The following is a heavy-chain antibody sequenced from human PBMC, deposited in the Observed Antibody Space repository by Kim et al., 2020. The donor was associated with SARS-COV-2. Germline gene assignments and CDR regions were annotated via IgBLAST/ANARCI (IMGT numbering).Heavy chain of an antibody. Sequence: ASVKVSCKASGYTFTGYYMNWVRQVPGQGLEWMGRINPNSGGTNYARKFQGRVTMPRDTSISTAYMELSSLRSDDTAVYYCARGTWNDNYYRMDVWGQGTTVTVSS. V-gene: IGHV1-2*06. CDR2: INPNSGGT. CDR3: ARGTWNDNYYRMDV. J-gene: IGHJ6*02. D-gene: IGHD1-1*01. CDR1: GYTFTGYY.